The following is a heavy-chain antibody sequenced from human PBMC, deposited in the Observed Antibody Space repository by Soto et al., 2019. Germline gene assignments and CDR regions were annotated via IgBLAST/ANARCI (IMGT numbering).Heavy chain of an antibody. CDR2: IYHSGST. CDR3: ARLYSSSWYGYGMDV. CDR1: GFTFSSYG. V-gene: IGHV4-4*02. J-gene: IGHJ6*02. D-gene: IGHD6-13*01. Sequence: GSLRLSCAASGFTFSSYGMHWVRQPPGKGLEWIGEIYHSGSTNYNPSLKSRVTISVDKSKNQFSLKLSSVTAADTAVYYCARLYSSSWYGYGMDVWGQGTTVTVSS.